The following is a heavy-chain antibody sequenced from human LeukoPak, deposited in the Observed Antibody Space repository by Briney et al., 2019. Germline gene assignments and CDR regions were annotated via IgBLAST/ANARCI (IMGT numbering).Heavy chain of an antibody. CDR2: IYYSGNT. J-gene: IGHJ4*02. Sequence: SETLSLTCTVSGGSVSSGGYYWSWIRQHPGKGLEWIGYIYYSGNTYYNPSLKSRVTISVDTSKNQFSLKLSSVTAADTAVYYCARVGSGSSDYWGQGTLVTVSS. V-gene: IGHV4-31*03. D-gene: IGHD6-19*01. CDR1: GGSVSSGGYY. CDR3: ARVGSGSSDY.